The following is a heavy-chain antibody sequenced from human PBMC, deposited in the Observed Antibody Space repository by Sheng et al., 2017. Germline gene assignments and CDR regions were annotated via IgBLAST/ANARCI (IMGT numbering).Heavy chain of an antibody. D-gene: IGHD3-10*01. Sequence: EVQLVESGGGLVKPGGSLRLSCAASGFTFSSYDLNWVRQAPGKGLDWVSGVDGGGDNTYYADSVKGRFTISRDNSKNTLYLQLNSLRAEDTAVYYCAKVSWPQVGSDSWGQGTLVTVSS. CDR3: AKVSWPQVGSDS. CDR1: GFTFSSYD. J-gene: IGHJ4*02. V-gene: IGHV3-23*04. CDR2: VDGGGDNT.